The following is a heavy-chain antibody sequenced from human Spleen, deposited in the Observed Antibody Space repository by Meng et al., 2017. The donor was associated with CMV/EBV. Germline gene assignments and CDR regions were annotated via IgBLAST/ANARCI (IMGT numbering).Heavy chain of an antibody. V-gene: IGHV1-8*01. D-gene: IGHD1-14*01. CDR2: MNPKSGST. Sequence: ASVKVSCKASGYTFSSYDINWVRQATGQGLEWMGWMNPKSGSTLHSQKFQGRVTMTRNTSISTAYMELSSLRSEDTAVYYCARAGISGYYFDYWGQGTLVTVSS. CDR3: ARAGISGYYFDY. J-gene: IGHJ4*02. CDR1: GYTFSSYD.